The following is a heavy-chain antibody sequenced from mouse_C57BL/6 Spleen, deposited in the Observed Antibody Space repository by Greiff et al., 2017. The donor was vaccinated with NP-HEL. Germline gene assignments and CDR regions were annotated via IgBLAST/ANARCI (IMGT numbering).Heavy chain of an antibody. CDR3: AKEGYGNLWYFDV. CDR2: INPSNGGT. V-gene: IGHV1-53*01. J-gene: IGHJ1*03. D-gene: IGHD2-10*02. CDR1: GYTFTSYW. Sequence: VQLQQSGTELVKPGASVKLSCKASGYTFTSYWMHWVKQRPGQGLEWIGNINPSNGGTNYNEKFKSKATLTVDKSSSTAYMQLSSLTSEDSAVYYCAKEGYGNLWYFDVWGTGTTVTVSS.